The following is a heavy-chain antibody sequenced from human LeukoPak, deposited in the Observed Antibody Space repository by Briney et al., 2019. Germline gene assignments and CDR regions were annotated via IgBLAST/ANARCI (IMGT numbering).Heavy chain of an antibody. CDR3: ARPYYYDSRIDP. D-gene: IGHD3-22*01. V-gene: IGHV4-30-4*01. J-gene: IGHJ5*02. Sequence: SETLSLTRTVSGGSISSGDYYWSWIRQPPGKGPEWIAYMYYSGSTYYNPSLKSRVTMSADTSKNQLSLKLSSVTAADTAVYYCARPYYYDSRIDPWGQGILVTVSS. CDR1: GGSISSGDYY. CDR2: MYYSGST.